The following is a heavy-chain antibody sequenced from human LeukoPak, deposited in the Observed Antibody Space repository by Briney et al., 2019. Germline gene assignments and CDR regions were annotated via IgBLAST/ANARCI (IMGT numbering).Heavy chain of an antibody. D-gene: IGHD2-2*01. J-gene: IGHJ5*02. CDR1: GFIFSNYE. CDR3: ARDLTPRTLIVVVPAAINWFDP. Sequence: GGSLRLSCEASGFIFSNYEMNWVHQAPGKGLEWVSYIRSSGSTIYYADSVQGRFTISRDNAKNSLYLQMNSLRAEDTAVYYCARDLTPRTLIVVVPAAINWFDPWGQGTLVTVSS. V-gene: IGHV3-48*03. CDR2: IRSSGSTI.